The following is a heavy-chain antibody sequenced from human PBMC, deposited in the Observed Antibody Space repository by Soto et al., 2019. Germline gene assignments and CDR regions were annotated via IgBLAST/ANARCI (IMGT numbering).Heavy chain of an antibody. J-gene: IGHJ2*01. CDR3: ARVGICSGGSCYSLMLRYFDL. CDR2: ISGSSSYI. CDR1: GFTFSSYA. D-gene: IGHD2-15*01. Sequence: EVQLLESGGGLVQPGGSLRLSCAASGFTFSSYAMSWVRQAPGKGLEWVSAISGSSSYIYYADSVKGRFTISRDNAKNSLYLQMNSLRAEDTAVYYCARVGICSGGSCYSLMLRYFDLWGRGTLVTVSS. V-gene: IGHV3-21*01.